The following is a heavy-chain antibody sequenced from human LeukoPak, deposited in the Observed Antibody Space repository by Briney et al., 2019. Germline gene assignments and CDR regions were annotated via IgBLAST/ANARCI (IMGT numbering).Heavy chain of an antibody. J-gene: IGHJ4*02. CDR2: IYTSGST. CDR3: ATDSAAGTY. V-gene: IGHV4-61*02. Sequence: SQTLSLTCTVSGGSISSGSYYWSWIRQPAGKGLEWIGRIYTSGSTNYNPSLKSRVTISVDTSKNQFSLKLSSVTAADTAVYYCATDSAAGTYWGQGTLVTVSS. CDR1: GGSISSGSYY. D-gene: IGHD6-13*01.